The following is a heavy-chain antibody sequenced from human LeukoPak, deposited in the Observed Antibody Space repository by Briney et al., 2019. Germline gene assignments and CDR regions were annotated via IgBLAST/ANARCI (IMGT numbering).Heavy chain of an antibody. V-gene: IGHV4-39*07. Sequence: SETLSLTCTASGGSITNTNYYWAWVRQPPGKGLEWLGNIFYNGGPYFNPSLKSRVAISVDTSKNHFSLRLNSVTAADTAVYYCARESYYDSSGYSHDAFDIWGQGTMVTVSS. CDR1: GGSITNTNYY. J-gene: IGHJ3*02. CDR3: ARESYYDSSGYSHDAFDI. CDR2: IFYNGGP. D-gene: IGHD3-22*01.